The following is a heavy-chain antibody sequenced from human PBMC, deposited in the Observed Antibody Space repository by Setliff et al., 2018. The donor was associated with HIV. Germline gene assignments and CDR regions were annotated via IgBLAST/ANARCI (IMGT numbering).Heavy chain of an antibody. V-gene: IGHV3-53*01. J-gene: IGHJ3*02. CDR3: AKYSSGWYGDDAFDI. Sequence: PGGSLRLSCAASGFTVSSNYMSWVRQAPGKGLEWVSTIYSGGSRYYADSVKGRFTISRDNSKNMLYLQMNTLRVDDTAVYYCAKYSSGWYGDDAFDIWGQGTMVTVSS. CDR2: IYSGGSR. D-gene: IGHD6-19*01. CDR1: GFTVSSNY.